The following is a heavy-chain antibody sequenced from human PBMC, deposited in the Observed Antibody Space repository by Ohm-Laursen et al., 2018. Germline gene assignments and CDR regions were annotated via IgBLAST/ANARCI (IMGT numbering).Heavy chain of an antibody. D-gene: IGHD6-13*01. J-gene: IGHJ4*02. CDR2: MYYSGNT. CDR1: GGSISSSSYY. V-gene: IGHV4-39*01. CDR3: ATSNNWYYFDY. Sequence: TLSLTCLVSGGSISSSSYYWGWIRQPPGKGLEWIGGMYYSGNTYYNPSLKSRVTIAVDTSKNQFSLKLSSVTAADTSVYYCATSNNWYYFDYWGQGTLVTASS.